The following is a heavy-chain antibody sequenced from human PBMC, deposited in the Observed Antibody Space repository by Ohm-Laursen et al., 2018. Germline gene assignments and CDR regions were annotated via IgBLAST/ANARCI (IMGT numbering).Heavy chain of an antibody. CDR2: INPNSGGT. Sequence: ASVKVSCKASAYTFTGYLMHWVRQAPGQGLEWMGWINPNSGGTKYSQKFQGRVTLTRDTSINTVYMELSGLRSDDTAVYYCAREGVIATNINQGNDAFDIWGQGTMVTVSS. CDR3: AREGVIATNINQGNDAFDI. CDR1: AYTFTGYL. V-gene: IGHV1-2*02. J-gene: IGHJ3*02. D-gene: IGHD2-21*01.